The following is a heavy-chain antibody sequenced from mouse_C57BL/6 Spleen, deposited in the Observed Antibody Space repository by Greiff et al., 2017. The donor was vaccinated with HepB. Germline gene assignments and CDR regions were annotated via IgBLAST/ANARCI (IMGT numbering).Heavy chain of an antibody. D-gene: IGHD2-2*01. V-gene: IGHV5-4*03. CDR3: ARAPYGYYYFDY. CDR2: ISDGGSYT. CDR1: GFTFSSYA. J-gene: IGHJ2*01. Sequence: EVMLVESGGGLVKPGGSLKLSCAASGFTFSSYAMSWVRQTPEKRLEWVATISDGGSYTYYPDNVKGRFTISRDNAKNNLYLQMSHLKSEDTAMYYCARAPYGYYYFDYWGQGTTLTVSS.